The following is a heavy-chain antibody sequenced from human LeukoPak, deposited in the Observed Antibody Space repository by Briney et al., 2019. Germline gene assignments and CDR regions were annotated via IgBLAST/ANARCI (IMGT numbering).Heavy chain of an antibody. D-gene: IGHD2-21*02. CDR1: GFTFSSYA. CDR3: AKVKSLYCGGDCYAY. Sequence: QPGGSLRLSCAASGFTFSSYAMSWVRQAPGKGLEWVSAISGSGGSTYYADSVKGRFTISRDNSKNTLYLQMDSLRAEDTAVYYCAKVKSLYCGGDCYAYWGQGTLVTVSS. V-gene: IGHV3-23*01. CDR2: ISGSGGST. J-gene: IGHJ4*02.